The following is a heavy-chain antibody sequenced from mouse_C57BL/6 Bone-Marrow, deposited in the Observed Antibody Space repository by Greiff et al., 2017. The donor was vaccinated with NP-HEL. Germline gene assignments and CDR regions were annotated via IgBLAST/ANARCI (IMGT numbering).Heavy chain of an antibody. J-gene: IGHJ2*01. CDR2: IYPRSGNT. V-gene: IGHV1-81*01. CDR1: GYTFTSYG. D-gene: IGHD3-1*01. Sequence: VQLQQSGAELARPGASVKLSCKASGYTFTSYGISWVKQRTGQGLEWIGEIYPRSGNTYYNEKFKGKATLTADKSSSTAYMELRILTSEDSAVYFCARQNSGKVYFDYWGQGTTLTVSS. CDR3: ARQNSGKVYFDY.